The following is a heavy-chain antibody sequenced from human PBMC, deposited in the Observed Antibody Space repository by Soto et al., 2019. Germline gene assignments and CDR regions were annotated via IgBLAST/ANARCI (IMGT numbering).Heavy chain of an antibody. Sequence: QVQPVESGGGWVKPGASLRLSCAASGFTFSDFYMSWIRQAPGQGLERVSYISSSGDNIDYADSVKGRFTNSRDNAKNSLNLQMNRLRAEDTAVYFWARDYSDLGFDYWGQGTLVTVSS. CDR2: ISSSGDNI. V-gene: IGHV3-11*01. CDR3: ARDYSDLGFDY. J-gene: IGHJ4*02. D-gene: IGHD4-17*01. CDR1: GFTFSDFY.